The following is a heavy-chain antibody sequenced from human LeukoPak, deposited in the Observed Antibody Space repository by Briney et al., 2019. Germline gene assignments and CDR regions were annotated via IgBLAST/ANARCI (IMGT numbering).Heavy chain of an antibody. CDR2: ISGSGGST. CDR3: AKTSNYGDYLQADY. Sequence: GSLSLSCAASGFTFSSYAMSWVRPAPGKGLEWVSAISGSGGSTYYADSVKGRFTISRDNSKNTLYLQMNSLRAEDTAVYYCAKTSNYGDYLQADYWGQGTLVTVSS. CDR1: GFTFSSYA. D-gene: IGHD4-17*01. V-gene: IGHV3-23*01. J-gene: IGHJ4*02.